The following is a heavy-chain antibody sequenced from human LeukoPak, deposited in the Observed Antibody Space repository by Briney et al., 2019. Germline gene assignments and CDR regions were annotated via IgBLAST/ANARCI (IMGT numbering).Heavy chain of an antibody. J-gene: IGHJ4*02. D-gene: IGHD5-24*01. CDR2: IYERGST. V-gene: IGHV4-39*02. CDR1: GVSISSSSYY. CDR3: ARLGTDGYNRAIDD. Sequence: SETLSLTCTVSGVSISSSSYYWGSTRQPPGKGLEWVGGIYERGSTYYNPSLNSRATISVDPSKNHCHRKRSSVPAADTGLYRCARLGTDGYNRAIDDWRGATLLSVCS.